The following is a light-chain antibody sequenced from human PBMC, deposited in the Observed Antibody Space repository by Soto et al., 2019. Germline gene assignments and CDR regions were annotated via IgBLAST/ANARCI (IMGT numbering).Light chain of an antibody. CDR1: QTVASN. J-gene: IGKJ2*01. CDR3: QQYHNWPPQYT. V-gene: IGKV3-15*01. Sequence: IVMTQSPATLSVSPGERATLSCRASQTVASNVAWYQQKPGQAPWLLIHGASTRATGVSARFSGTGSGTEFTLTISSLQSEDFAVYYCQQYHNWPPQYTFGQGTRLQIK. CDR2: GAS.